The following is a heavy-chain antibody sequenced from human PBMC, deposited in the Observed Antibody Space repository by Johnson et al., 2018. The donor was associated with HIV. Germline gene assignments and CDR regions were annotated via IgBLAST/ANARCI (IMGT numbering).Heavy chain of an antibody. V-gene: IGHV3-30*04. D-gene: IGHD2-15*01. CDR3: ARGGVVHEALDM. CDR2: ISYDGKNK. Sequence: QVQLVESGGGVVQPGRSLRLSCAASGFTFSSYTMHWVRQAPGKGLEWVAVISYDGKNKDYADPVKGRFTLSRDNSKNTLYLQLSSLRTEDTAVFYCARGGVVHEALDMWGQGTMVTVSS. CDR1: GFTFSSYT. J-gene: IGHJ3*02.